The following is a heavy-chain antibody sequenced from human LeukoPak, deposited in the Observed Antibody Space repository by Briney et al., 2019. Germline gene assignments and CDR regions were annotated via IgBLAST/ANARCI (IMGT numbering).Heavy chain of an antibody. Sequence: GGSLRLSCAASGFTFSSYTMNWVRQAPGKGLEWVSIISSGSSYIHYADSVKGRFTISRDNAKNSLYLQMNSLRAEDTAVYYCARGPMVRTNLFDYWGQGTLVTVSS. V-gene: IGHV3-21*01. CDR2: ISSGSSYI. D-gene: IGHD3-10*01. CDR1: GFTFSSYT. J-gene: IGHJ4*02. CDR3: ARGPMVRTNLFDY.